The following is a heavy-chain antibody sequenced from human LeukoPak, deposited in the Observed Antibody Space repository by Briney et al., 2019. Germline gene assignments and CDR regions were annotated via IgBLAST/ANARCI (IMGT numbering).Heavy chain of an antibody. V-gene: IGHV3-23*01. CDR1: GFTFSSYG. D-gene: IGHD3-22*01. J-gene: IGHJ4*02. CDR2: ISGSGGDT. Sequence: GGSLRLSCVASGFTFSSYGMSWVRQAPGKGLEWVSGISGSGGDTYYADSVKGRFTVSRDNSKNTVYVQMNSLRAEDTAVYYCAKDGTRSSYYYDSSGEMAFDYWGQGTLVTVSS. CDR3: AKDGTRSSYYYDSSGEMAFDY.